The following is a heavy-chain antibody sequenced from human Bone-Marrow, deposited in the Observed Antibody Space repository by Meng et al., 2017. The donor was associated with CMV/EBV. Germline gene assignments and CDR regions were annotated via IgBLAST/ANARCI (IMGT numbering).Heavy chain of an antibody. CDR2: ISSSSSTI. Sequence: SCKASGFTFSSYSMNWVRQAPGKGLEWVSYISSSSSTIYYADSVKGRFTISRDNAKNSLYLQMNSLRAEDTAVYYCARDGPPYDLYSSGWYGYWGQGTLVTVSS. J-gene: IGHJ4*02. D-gene: IGHD6-19*01. CDR1: GFTFSSYS. V-gene: IGHV3-48*04. CDR3: ARDGPPYDLYSSGWYGY.